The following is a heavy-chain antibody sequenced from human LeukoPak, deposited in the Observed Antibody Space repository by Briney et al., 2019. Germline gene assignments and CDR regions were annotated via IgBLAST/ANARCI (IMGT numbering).Heavy chain of an antibody. CDR3: ARSSSGWYDA. J-gene: IGHJ5*02. V-gene: IGHV5-51*01. Sequence: GESLKISCKGSGYGFTNYWIHWVRQMPGKGLEWMGIIYPGDSNTRYSPSFQGQVTISADKSISTAYLQWGSLEASDTAMYYCARSSSGWYDAWGQGTLVTVSS. D-gene: IGHD6-19*01. CDR1: GYGFTNYW. CDR2: IYPGDSNT.